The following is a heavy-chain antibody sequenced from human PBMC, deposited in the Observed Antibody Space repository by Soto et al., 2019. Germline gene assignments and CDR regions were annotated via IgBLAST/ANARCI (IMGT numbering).Heavy chain of an antibody. CDR3: ARDSGYSSSCYFAFDY. CDR2: IIPIFGTA. J-gene: IGHJ4*02. V-gene: IGHV1-69*13. CDR1: GGTFSSYA. Sequence: SVKVSCKASGGTFSSYAISWVRQAPGQGLEWMGGIIPIFGTANYAQKFQGRVTITADESTSTAYMELSSLRSEDTAVYYYARDSGYSSSCYFAFDYWGQGTLVTVSS. D-gene: IGHD6-13*01.